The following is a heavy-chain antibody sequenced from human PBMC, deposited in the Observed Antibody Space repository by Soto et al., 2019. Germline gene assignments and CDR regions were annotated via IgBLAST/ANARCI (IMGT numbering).Heavy chain of an antibody. CDR1: GYTFTNYG. D-gene: IGHD6-13*01. Sequence: QAQLVQSGGEVRKPGASVKVSCQASGYTFTNYGIIWVRQAPGQGLEWMGWVSGYNGNTNYAQKLRGKITMTIDTSASTAYMELRTLRSEDTAVYYCARDEGSHGFDSWGQGTLVAVSS. V-gene: IGHV1-18*04. CDR2: VSGYNGNT. CDR3: ARDEGSHGFDS. J-gene: IGHJ4*02.